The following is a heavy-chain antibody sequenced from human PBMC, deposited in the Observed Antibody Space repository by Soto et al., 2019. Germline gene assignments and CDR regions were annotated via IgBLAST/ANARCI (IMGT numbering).Heavy chain of an antibody. CDR3: ARVYGVDTAMAEGY. D-gene: IGHD5-18*01. CDR1: GFTFSGYW. J-gene: IGHJ4*02. V-gene: IGHV3-7*05. CDR2: IKQDGSEK. Sequence: GGSLRLSCAASGFTFSGYWMSWVRQAPGKGLEWVANIKQDGSEKYYVDSVKGRFTISRDNAKNSLYLQMNSLRAEDTAGYYCARVYGVDTAMAEGYWGQGTLVTVSS.